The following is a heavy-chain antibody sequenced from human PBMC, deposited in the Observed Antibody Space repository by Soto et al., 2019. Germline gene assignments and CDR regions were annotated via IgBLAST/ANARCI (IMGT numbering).Heavy chain of an antibody. J-gene: IGHJ6*03. CDR1: GGSISSTTYQ. CDR3: ARHVASSGSYYNRPRPYYLAF. Sequence: SETLSLTCTVSGGSISSTTYQWGWIRQPPGKGLEWIGSFYYSGSTHYNPSLRSRVTTSVDMSKNQFSLKLSSVTAADTAVYYCARHVASSGSYYNRPRPYYLAFWGKGSTVTVSS. CDR2: FYYSGST. D-gene: IGHD3-10*01. V-gene: IGHV4-39*01.